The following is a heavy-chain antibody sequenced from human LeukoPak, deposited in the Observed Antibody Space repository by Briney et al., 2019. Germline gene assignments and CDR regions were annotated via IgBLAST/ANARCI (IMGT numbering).Heavy chain of an antibody. CDR3: VRLKGYSSGWYPSYYFDY. V-gene: IGHV4-59*08. J-gene: IGHJ4*02. CDR2: VSYSGST. CDR1: GGSIRSYY. D-gene: IGHD6-19*01. Sequence: SETLSLTCTVSGGSIRSYYWSWVRQPPGKGLEWIGYVSYSGSTDYNPSLKSRVIISIDTSKDQFSLRLSSVTAADTAVYYCVRLKGYSSGWYPSYYFDYWGQGTLVTVSS.